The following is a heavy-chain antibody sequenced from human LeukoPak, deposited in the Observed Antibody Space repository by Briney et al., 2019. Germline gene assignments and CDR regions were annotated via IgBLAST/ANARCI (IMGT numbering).Heavy chain of an antibody. CDR3: ARDRDGYNYGYY. V-gene: IGHV1-8*01. CDR2: MNPNSGNT. CDR1: GYTFTSYD. D-gene: IGHD5-24*01. J-gene: IGHJ4*02. Sequence: ASVKVSCKASGYTFTSYDINWVRQATGQGLEWMGWMNPNSGNTGYAQKFQGRVTITADKSTSTAYMELSSLRSEDTAVYYCARDRDGYNYGYYWGQGTLVTVSS.